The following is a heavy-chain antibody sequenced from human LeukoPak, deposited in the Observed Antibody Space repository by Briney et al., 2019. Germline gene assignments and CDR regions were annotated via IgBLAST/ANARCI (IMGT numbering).Heavy chain of an antibody. D-gene: IGHD2-8*02. J-gene: IGHJ4*02. CDR2: IYYSGST. CDR1: GGSISSYY. V-gene: IGHV4-59*01. Sequence: SETLSLTCTVSGGSISSYYWSWIRQPPGKGLEWIGYIYYSGSTNYSPSLKSRVTISVDTSKNQFSLKLSSVTAADTAVYYCARKSLTGGLDYWGQGTLVTVSS. CDR3: ARKSLTGGLDY.